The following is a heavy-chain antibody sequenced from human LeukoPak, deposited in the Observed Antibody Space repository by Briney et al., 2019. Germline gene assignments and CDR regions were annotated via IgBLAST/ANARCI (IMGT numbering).Heavy chain of an antibody. CDR2: IYYSGST. CDR3: ARASPTPCRSISSYVVVFDY. V-gene: IGHV4-30-4*01. Sequence: SETLSLTCAVPGGSISSGDYYWSWIRQPPGNGLEWIGYIYYSGSTYYNPSLKSRVTISVDTSKNQFSLKLSSVTAADTAVYYCARASPTPCRSISSYVVVFDYWGQGTLVTVSS. D-gene: IGHD2-2*01. J-gene: IGHJ4*02. CDR1: GGSISSGDYY.